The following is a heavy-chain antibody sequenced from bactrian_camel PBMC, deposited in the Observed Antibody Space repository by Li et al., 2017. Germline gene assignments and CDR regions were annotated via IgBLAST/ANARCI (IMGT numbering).Heavy chain of an antibody. CDR3: AAAPGLAYAGSWSFHY. Sequence: DVQLVESGGGLVQPGGSLRLSCVGSGFTFRNYDISWVYQAPGKGLEWVGAINGGGGSTYYAASVKGRFTISRDNAKNTLYLEMNSLNAEDAGMFYCAAAPGLAYAGSWSFHYWGQGTQVTVS. J-gene: IGHJ4*01. CDR2: INGGGGST. CDR1: GFTFRNYD. V-gene: IGHV3S40*01. D-gene: IGHD5*01.